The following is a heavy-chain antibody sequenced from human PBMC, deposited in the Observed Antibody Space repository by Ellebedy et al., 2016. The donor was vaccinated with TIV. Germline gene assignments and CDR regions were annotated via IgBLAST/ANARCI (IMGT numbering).Heavy chain of an antibody. V-gene: IGHV3-9*01. CDR1: GFTFDDYA. J-gene: IGHJ4*02. D-gene: IGHD6-19*01. Sequence: SLKISCAASGFTFDDYAMHWVRQAPGKGLEWVSGIDWDSDNILYADSVKGRFTISRDNAKNSMYLQMKSLRDEDTAVYYCASGYNGGWYGIDQWGQGTLVTVSS. CDR2: IDWDSDNI. CDR3: ASGYNGGWYGIDQ.